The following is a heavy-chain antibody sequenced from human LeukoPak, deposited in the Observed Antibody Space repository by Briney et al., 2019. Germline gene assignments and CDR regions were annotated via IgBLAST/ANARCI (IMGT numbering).Heavy chain of an antibody. J-gene: IGHJ3*02. CDR1: GFTFSSYW. CDR2: IKQDGSEK. V-gene: IGHV3-7*01. Sequence: PGGSLRLSCAASGFTFSSYWMSWVRQAPGKGLEWVANIKQDGSEKYYVDSVKGRFTISRDNAKNSLYLQMYSLRAEDTAVYYCARASHDYGDLLDAFDIWGQGTMVTVSS. CDR3: ARASHDYGDLLDAFDI. D-gene: IGHD4-17*01.